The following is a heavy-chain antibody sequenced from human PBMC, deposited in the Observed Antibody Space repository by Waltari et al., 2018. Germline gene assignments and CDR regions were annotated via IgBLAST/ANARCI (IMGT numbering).Heavy chain of an antibody. D-gene: IGHD3-22*01. CDR1: GFTFSSYS. CDR3: ARDGGYRDYFDY. J-gene: IGHJ4*02. Sequence: EVQLVESGGGLVKPGGSLRLYWAASGFTFSSYSMNWVRQAPGKGLEWVSSISSSSSYIYYADSVKGRFTISRDNAKNSLYLQMNSLRAEDTAVYYCARDGGYRDYFDYWGQGTLVTVSS. CDR2: ISSSSSYI. V-gene: IGHV3-21*01.